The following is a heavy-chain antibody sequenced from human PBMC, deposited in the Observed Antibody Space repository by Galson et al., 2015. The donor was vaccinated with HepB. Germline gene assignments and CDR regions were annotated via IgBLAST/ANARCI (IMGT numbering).Heavy chain of an antibody. J-gene: IGHJ4*02. CDR1: GGSFSGYY. D-gene: IGHD6-13*01. CDR2: INHSGST. V-gene: IGHV4-34*01. Sequence: ETLSLTCAVYGGSFSGYYWSWIRQPPWKGLEWIGEINHSGSTNYNPSLKSRVTISVDTSKNQFSLKLSSVTAADTAVYYCARVGAYSSSWRHFDYWGQGTLVTVSS. CDR3: ARVGAYSSSWRHFDY.